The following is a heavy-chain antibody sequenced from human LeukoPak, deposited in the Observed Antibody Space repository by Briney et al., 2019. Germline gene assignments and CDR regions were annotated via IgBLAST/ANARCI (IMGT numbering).Heavy chain of an antibody. J-gene: IGHJ4*02. Sequence: GGSLRLSCAASGFTFSNYGMHWVRQAPGKGLEWVAVISAAGSQKHNTDLVKGRFTISRDNFKDTLYLQMDSLRAEDTAVYYCAKVHEKYCSGTSCYEGYFDNWGQGTLVTVSS. CDR2: ISAAGSQK. D-gene: IGHD2-2*01. CDR3: AKVHEKYCSGTSCYEGYFDN. CDR1: GFTFSNYG. V-gene: IGHV3-30*18.